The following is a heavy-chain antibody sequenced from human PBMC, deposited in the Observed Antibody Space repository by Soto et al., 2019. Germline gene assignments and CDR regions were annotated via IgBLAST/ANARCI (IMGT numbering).Heavy chain of an antibody. V-gene: IGHV4-61*01. CDR2: IYYTGLT. Sequence: QVQLQESGPGLVKPSETLSLTCTVSGGSVSSGSYYWSWLRQPPGKGLEWIGYIYYTGLTSYNPSLKSRVTSSVDTSRNQFSLRLSSVTAAETAVYYCAREVAYYYNSENSHCVDSWGQGTLVTVPS. D-gene: IGHD3-10*01. CDR1: GGSVSSGSYY. J-gene: IGHJ4*02. CDR3: AREVAYYYNSENSHCVDS.